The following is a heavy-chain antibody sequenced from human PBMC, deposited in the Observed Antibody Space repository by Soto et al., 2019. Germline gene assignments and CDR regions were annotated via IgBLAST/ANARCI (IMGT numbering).Heavy chain of an antibody. CDR3: VKVLGSRDYLIFDY. CDR2: INSDGSSA. CDR1: GFTFSDYW. D-gene: IGHD4-17*01. V-gene: IGHV3-74*01. J-gene: IGHJ4*02. Sequence: PGGSLRLSCVAPGFTFSDYWMHWVRQAPGKGLVWVSRINSDGSSADYADSVKGRFTVSRDNAKNTLSLQMHSLRADDTAVYYCVKVLGSRDYLIFDYWGQGALVTVS.